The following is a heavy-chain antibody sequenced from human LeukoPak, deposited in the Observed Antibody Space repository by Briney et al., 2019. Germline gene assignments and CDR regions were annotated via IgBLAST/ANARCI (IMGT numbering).Heavy chain of an antibody. CDR1: GFTFSSYS. D-gene: IGHD1-26*01. V-gene: IGHV3-48*04. Sequence: GGSLRLFCAASGFTFSSYSMNWVRQAPGKGLEWVSYISSSSSTIYYADSVKGRFTISRDNAKNSLYLQMNSLRAEDTAVYYCASLRAGSHRDAEYFENWGQGTLVTVSS. CDR2: ISSSSSTI. J-gene: IGHJ1*01. CDR3: ASLRAGSHRDAEYFEN.